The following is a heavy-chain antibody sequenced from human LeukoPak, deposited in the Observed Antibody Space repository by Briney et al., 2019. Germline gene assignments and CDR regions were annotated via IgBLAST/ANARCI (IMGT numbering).Heavy chain of an antibody. V-gene: IGHV4-4*07. CDR3: ARDYWTNCRCDSCPRADDYWIDF. D-gene: IGHD2-15*01. CDR2: IYTSGST. Sequence: PETLSLTCTWSVGSISHHDGRWIRQPAGKGLEWIGRIYTSGSTNYNPSLKSRVTISVDKSKNHFALNLSSVTIAAASVYYCARDYWTNCRCDSCPRADDYWIDFWGKGTMVTVSS. J-gene: IGHJ6*04. CDR1: VGSISHHD.